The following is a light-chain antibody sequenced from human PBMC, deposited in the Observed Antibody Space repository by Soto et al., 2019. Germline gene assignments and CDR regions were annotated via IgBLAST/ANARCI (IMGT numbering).Light chain of an antibody. CDR2: DAS. J-gene: IGKJ3*01. V-gene: IGKV1-5*01. CDR3: QHCRGLSS. Sequence: DIQMTQSPSTLSASVGDRVTITCRASQNIGRYLAWYQRKAGEAPKLLIYDASTSQSGVPSRFNGGGSGTEFTLSISGLQPDDFATYYCQHCRGLSSFGPGTTVDVK. CDR1: QNIGRY.